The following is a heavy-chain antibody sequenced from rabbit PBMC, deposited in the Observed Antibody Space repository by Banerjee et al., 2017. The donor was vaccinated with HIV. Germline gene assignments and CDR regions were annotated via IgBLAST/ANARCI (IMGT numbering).Heavy chain of an antibody. J-gene: IGHJ4*01. Sequence: QSLEESGGDLVKPGASLTLTCTASGFSFSSSYYMCWVRQAPGKGLEWIACIYAGSSGTTYYASWAKGRFTISKTSSTTVTLQMTSLTAADTATYFCARAPYYIYDYAGYAPFTLWGPGTLVTVS. D-gene: IGHD6-1*01. CDR3: ARAPYYIYDYAGYAPFTL. CDR1: GFSFSSSYY. V-gene: IGHV1S40*01. CDR2: IYAGSSGTT.